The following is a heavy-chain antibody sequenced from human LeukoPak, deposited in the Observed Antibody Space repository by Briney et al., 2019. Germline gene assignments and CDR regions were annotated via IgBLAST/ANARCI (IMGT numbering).Heavy chain of an antibody. CDR2: FDPEDGET. V-gene: IGHV1-24*01. J-gene: IGHJ5*02. Sequence: GASVKVSCKVSGYTLTELSMHWVRQAPGKGLEWMGGFDPEDGETIYAQKFQGRVTMTGDTSTDTAYMELSSLRSEDTAVYYCATHWFDPWGQGTLVTVSS. CDR1: GYTLTELS. CDR3: ATHWFDP.